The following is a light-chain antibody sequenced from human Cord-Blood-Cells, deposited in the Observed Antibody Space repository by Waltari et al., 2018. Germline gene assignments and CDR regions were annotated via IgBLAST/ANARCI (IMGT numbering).Light chain of an antibody. V-gene: IGLV4-69*01. CDR1: SGHSSYA. CDR3: QTWGTGIHWV. CDR2: LNSDGSH. J-gene: IGLJ3*02. Sequence: QLVLTPSPSASASLGASVKLTCTLSSGHSSYAIAWHHQQPEKGPRYLIKLNSDGSHRQGGGLPDRFSGTSSAAERYLTIASLQSEDDADYYCQTWGTGIHWVFGGGTKLTVL.